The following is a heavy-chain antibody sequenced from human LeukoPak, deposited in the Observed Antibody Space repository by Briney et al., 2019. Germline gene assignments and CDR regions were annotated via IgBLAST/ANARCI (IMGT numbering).Heavy chain of an antibody. CDR2: INPSGGST. CDR1: GDTFTTYY. J-gene: IGHJ5*02. D-gene: IGHD3-10*01. CDR3: ARRRTMGYNWFDP. V-gene: IGHV1-46*01. Sequence: ASVKVSCKASGDTFTTYYMHWVRQAPGQGLEWMGIINPSGGSTSYAQKFQGRVTMTRDTSTSTAYMEVSSLRSDDTAVYYCARRRTMGYNWFDPWGQGTLVTVSS.